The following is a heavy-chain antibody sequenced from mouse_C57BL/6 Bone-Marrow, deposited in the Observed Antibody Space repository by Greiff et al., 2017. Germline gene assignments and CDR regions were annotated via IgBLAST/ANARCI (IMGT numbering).Heavy chain of an antibody. J-gene: IGHJ3*01. CDR1: GYTFTDYN. CDR3: ASPYYYGSSYEWFAY. V-gene: IGHV1-22*01. CDR2: INPNNGGT. D-gene: IGHD1-1*01. Sequence: VQLQQSGPELVKPGASVKMSCKASGYTFTDYNMHWVKQSHGKSLEWIGYINPNNGGTSYNQKFKGKATLTVNKSSSTAYMELRSLTSEDSAVYYCASPYYYGSSYEWFAYWGQGTLVTVSA.